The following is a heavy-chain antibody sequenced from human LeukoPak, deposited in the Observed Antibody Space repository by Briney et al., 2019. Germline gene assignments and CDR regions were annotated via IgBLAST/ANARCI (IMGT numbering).Heavy chain of an antibody. CDR3: AKDYEPYDSSGNDAFDI. Sequence: GGSLRLSCAASGFTFSSYAMSWVRQAPGKGLEWVSAISGSGGSTYYADSVKGRFTISRDNSKNTLYLQMNSLRAEDTAVYYCAKDYEPYDSSGNDAFDIWGQGTMVTVSS. V-gene: IGHV3-23*01. CDR2: ISGSGGST. CDR1: GFTFSSYA. D-gene: IGHD3-22*01. J-gene: IGHJ3*02.